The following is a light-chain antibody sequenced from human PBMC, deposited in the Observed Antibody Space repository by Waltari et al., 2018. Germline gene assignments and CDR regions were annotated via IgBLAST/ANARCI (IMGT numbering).Light chain of an antibody. CDR3: QQYNSYWVT. Sequence: DIQMTQSPSTLSASVGDRVHITCRASQSISSWLAWYQQKPGKAPKLLIYKASSLESGVPSRFSGSGSGTEFTLTISSLQPDDFATYYCQQYNSYWVTFGQGTKLEIK. V-gene: IGKV1-5*03. CDR1: QSISSW. CDR2: KAS. J-gene: IGKJ2*01.